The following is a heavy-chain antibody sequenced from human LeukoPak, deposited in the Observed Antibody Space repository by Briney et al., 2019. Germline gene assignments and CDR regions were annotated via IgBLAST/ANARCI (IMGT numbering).Heavy chain of an antibody. CDR1: GGSITSYY. D-gene: IGHD6-19*01. J-gene: IGHJ4*02. CDR2: INTGGST. V-gene: IGHV4-4*07. Sequence: KPSETLSLTCTVSGGSITSYYWRWIWQPAGKGLEWIGRINTGGSTNYNPSLKSRVTMSVDTSTNQFSLKLSSMTAADTAVYYSEREHLAVAGTNFLYFYYWGQGTLVTVSS. CDR3: EREHLAVAGTNFLYFYY.